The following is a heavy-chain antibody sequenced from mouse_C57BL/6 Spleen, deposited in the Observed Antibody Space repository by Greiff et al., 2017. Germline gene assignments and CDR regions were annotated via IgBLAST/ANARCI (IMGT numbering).Heavy chain of an antibody. CDR3: TRSGLRRYFDY. CDR1: GYTFTDYE. V-gene: IGHV1-15*01. CDR2: IDPETGGT. D-gene: IGHD2-4*01. J-gene: IGHJ2*01. Sequence: QVHVKQSGAELVRPGASVTLSCKASGYTFTDYEMHWVKQTPVHGLEWIGAIDPETGGTAYNQKFKGKAIQTADKSSSTAYMELRSLTSEDSAVYYCTRSGLRRYFDYWGQGTTLTVSS.